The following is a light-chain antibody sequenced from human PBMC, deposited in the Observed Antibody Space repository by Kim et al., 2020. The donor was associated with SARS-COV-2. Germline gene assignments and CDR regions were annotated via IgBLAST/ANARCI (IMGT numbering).Light chain of an antibody. J-gene: IGKJ5*01. CDR3: QQYNSHPVT. V-gene: IGKV1-33*01. CDR2: DGS. Sequence: ASVGDRVTITCRASQDIRNFLDWFRQKPGKAPNLLIYDGSNLETGVPSRFSGSGSGTDFTLTINSLQPEDIATYYCQQYNSHPVTFGQGTRLEIK. CDR1: QDIRNF.